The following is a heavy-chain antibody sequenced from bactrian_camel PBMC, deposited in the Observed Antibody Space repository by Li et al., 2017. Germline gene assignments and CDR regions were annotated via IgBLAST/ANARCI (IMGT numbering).Heavy chain of an antibody. Sequence: VESGGGSVQAGGSLTLSCVASGIYAGRGAYCMAWFRQAPGKGLEWVSSICSDGSNTDYADSVKGRFTMSRDNAKNTVYLQMHSLKSEDTATYYCAASDSVLDLELGPEYNYWGQGTQVTVS. J-gene: IGHJ4*01. CDR3: AASDSVLDLELGPEYNY. CDR1: GIYAGRGAYC. D-gene: IGHD5*01. V-gene: IGHV3-2*01. CDR2: ICSDGSNT.